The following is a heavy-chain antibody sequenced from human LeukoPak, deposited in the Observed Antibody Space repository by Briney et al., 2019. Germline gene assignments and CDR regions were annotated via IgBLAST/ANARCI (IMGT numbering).Heavy chain of an antibody. Sequence: SETLSLTCTVSVGSLSSGGYYWSWIRQPPGRGLEWIGYIYHSGSTYYSPSLKSRVTLSVDTFKNQFSLKLTSVTAADTAVYYCARYCSSTSCSPGAYDVWGQGTRVTVSS. V-gene: IGHV4-30-2*01. D-gene: IGHD2-2*01. J-gene: IGHJ3*01. CDR1: VGSLSSGGYY. CDR2: IYHSGST. CDR3: ARYCSSTSCSPGAYDV.